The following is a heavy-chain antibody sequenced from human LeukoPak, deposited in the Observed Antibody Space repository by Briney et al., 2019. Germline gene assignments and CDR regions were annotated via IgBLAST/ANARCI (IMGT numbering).Heavy chain of an antibody. CDR1: GFTFSSYS. J-gene: IGHJ4*02. CDR3: AREVVDILTGYYNY. CDR2: ISSSSSYI. D-gene: IGHD3-9*01. V-gene: IGHV3-21*01. Sequence: GGSLRLPCAASGFTFSSYSMNWVRQAPGKGLEWVSSISSSSSYIYYADSVKGRFTISRDNAKNSLYLQMNSLRAEDTAVYYCAREVVDILTGYYNYWGQGTLVTVSS.